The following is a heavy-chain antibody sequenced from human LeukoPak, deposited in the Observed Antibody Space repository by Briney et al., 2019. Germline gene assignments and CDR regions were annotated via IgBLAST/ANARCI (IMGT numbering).Heavy chain of an antibody. Sequence: SETLSLTCTVSGGSISSCDYYWSWIRQPPGKGLEWIGYIYYSGSTYYNPSLKSRVTISVDTSKNQFSLKLSSVTAADTAVYYCARLRVVPAAAVYWGQGTLVTVSS. CDR2: IYYSGST. V-gene: IGHV4-30-4*01. D-gene: IGHD2-2*01. CDR3: ARLRVVPAAAVY. J-gene: IGHJ4*02. CDR1: GGSISSCDYY.